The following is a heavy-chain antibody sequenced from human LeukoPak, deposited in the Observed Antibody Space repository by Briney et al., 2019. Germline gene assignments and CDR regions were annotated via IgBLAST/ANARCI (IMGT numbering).Heavy chain of an antibody. CDR2: INHSGST. V-gene: IGHV4-34*01. J-gene: IGHJ6*02. D-gene: IGHD2/OR15-2a*01. CDR1: GGSFSGYY. Sequence: PSETLSLTCAVYGGSFSGYYWSWIRQPPGKGLEWIGEINHSGSTNYNPSLKRRVTISVDTSKNQFSLKLSSVTAADTAVYYCARPGPPTAEFMDVWGQGTTVTVSS. CDR3: ARPGPPTAEFMDV.